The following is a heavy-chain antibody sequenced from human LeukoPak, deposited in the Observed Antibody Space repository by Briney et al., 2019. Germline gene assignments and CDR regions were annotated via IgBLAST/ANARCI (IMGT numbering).Heavy chain of an antibody. Sequence: ASVKVSCKPSGYTFSKYYIHWVRQAPGQGREWMGIINPSGGSTSYAQKFQGRVTMTRDTSTSTVYMELSSLRSEDTAVYYCARVGSKPEYYFDSSGYYYGGYYFDYWGQGTLVTVSS. D-gene: IGHD3-22*01. J-gene: IGHJ4*02. V-gene: IGHV1-46*01. CDR3: ARVGSKPEYYFDSSGYYYGGYYFDY. CDR2: INPSGGST. CDR1: GYTFSKYY.